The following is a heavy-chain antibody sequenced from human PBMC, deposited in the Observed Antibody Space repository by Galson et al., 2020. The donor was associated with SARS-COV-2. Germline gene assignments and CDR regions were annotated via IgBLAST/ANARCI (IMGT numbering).Heavy chain of an antibody. J-gene: IGHJ3*02. V-gene: IGHV6-1*01. CDR2: TYYRSQWST. D-gene: IGHD6-13*01. Sequence: SQTLSLTCAISEDSVSSNSAAWNWIRQSPSRGLEWLGRTYYRSQWSTDYAVSVKSRITINPDTSKNQFSLQLNSVTPEDTAIYYCAGRVAGAGSLHIWGQGTMVIVSS. CDR3: AGRVAGAGSLHI. CDR1: EDSVSSNSAA.